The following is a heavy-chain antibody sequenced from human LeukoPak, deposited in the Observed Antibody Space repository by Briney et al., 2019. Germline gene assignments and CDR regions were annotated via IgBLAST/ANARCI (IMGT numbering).Heavy chain of an antibody. V-gene: IGHV1-18*01. CDR2: ISAYNGNT. CDR1: GYTFTIYG. CDR3: ARDGRGLVAAAGNDY. Sequence: GASVRVSSKASGYTFTIYGISWVRQAPGQGGGWRGWISAYNGNTNYAQKLQGRVTMTTDTSTSTAYMELRSLRSDDTAVYYCARDGRGLVAAAGNDYWGQGTLVTVSS. D-gene: IGHD6-13*01. J-gene: IGHJ4*02.